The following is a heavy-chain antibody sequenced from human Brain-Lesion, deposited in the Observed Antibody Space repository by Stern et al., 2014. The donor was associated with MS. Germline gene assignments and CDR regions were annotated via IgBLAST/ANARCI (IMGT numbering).Heavy chain of an antibody. D-gene: IGHD5-18*01. CDR2: IHPSGSA. J-gene: IGHJ4*02. CDR1: GGSISSGSDY. V-gene: IGHV4-61*02. CDR3: ARGYRIFDY. Sequence: QVQLQESGPGLVKPSQTLSLTCNVSGGSISSGSDYWSWLRQPVGKGLQWIGRIHPSGSAYSTPSLKSRVTISTDTSKNQFSLELTSATAADTAIYYCARGYRIFDYWGQGILVTVSS.